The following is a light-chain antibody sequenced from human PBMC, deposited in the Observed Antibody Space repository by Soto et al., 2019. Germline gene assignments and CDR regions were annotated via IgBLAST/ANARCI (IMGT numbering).Light chain of an antibody. CDR2: YVS. CDR3: CSYAGSFVV. Sequence: QSALTQPRSVSGSPGQSVTISCTGTSSDVGGYNYVSWYQQHPGKAPKLMIYYVSKRPSGVPDRFSGSKSGNTASLTISVLHDEDEADYYCCSYAGSFVVFGGGTKLTVL. J-gene: IGLJ2*01. V-gene: IGLV2-11*01. CDR1: SSDVGGYNY.